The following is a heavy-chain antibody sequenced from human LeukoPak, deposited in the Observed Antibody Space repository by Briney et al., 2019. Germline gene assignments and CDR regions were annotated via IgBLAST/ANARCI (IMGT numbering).Heavy chain of an antibody. CDR1: GFTFSSYW. D-gene: IGHD5-12*01. J-gene: IGHJ4*02. CDR2: IKQDGSEK. V-gene: IGHV3-7*01. Sequence: GGSLRLSCAASGFTFSSYWMSWVCQAPGKGLEWVANIKQDGSEKYYVDPVKGRFTISRDNAKNSLYLQMNSLRAEDTAVYYCARAIRGYSGYDGAFDYWGQGTLVTVSS. CDR3: ARAIRGYSGYDGAFDY.